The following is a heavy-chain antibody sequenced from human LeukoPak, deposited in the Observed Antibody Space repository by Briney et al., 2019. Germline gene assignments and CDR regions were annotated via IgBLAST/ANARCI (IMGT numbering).Heavy chain of an antibody. J-gene: IGHJ6*02. V-gene: IGHV3-23*01. D-gene: IGHD4-11*01. CDR2: ISGSGEST. CDR3: SRYSSSYFYYSMDV. Sequence: PGGSLRLSCAASGFTVSSNYMSWVRQAPGKGLQWVSTISGSGESTYYADSVKGRFTISRDSSKNTLYLQMNSLRAEDTAVYFCSRYSSSYFYYSMDVWGQGTTVTVSS. CDR1: GFTVSSNY.